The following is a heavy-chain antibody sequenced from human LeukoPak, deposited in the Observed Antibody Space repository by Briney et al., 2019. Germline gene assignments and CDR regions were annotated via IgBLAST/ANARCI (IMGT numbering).Heavy chain of an antibody. CDR3: ARHHQYFDY. CDR2: IYYSGST. V-gene: IGHV4-59*08. CDR1: GGSISSYY. Sequence: SQTLSLTCTVSGGSISSYYWSWIRQPPGKGLEWIGYIYYSGSTNYNPSLKSRVTISVDTSKNQFSLKLSSVTAADTAVYYCARHHQYFDYWGQGTLVTVSS. J-gene: IGHJ4*02.